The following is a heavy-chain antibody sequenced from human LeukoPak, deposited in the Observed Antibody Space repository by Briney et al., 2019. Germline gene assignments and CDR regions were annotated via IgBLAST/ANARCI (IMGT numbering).Heavy chain of an antibody. V-gene: IGHV1-18*01. CDR3: ARENDYGDTPTQY. CDR2: ISAYNGNT. D-gene: IGHD4-17*01. J-gene: IGHJ4*02. Sequence: ASVKVSCKASGYTFTSYDINWVRQATGQGLEWMGWISAYNGNTNYAQKLQGRVTMTTDTSTSTAYMELRSLRSDDTAVYYCARENDYGDTPTQYWGQGTLVTVSS. CDR1: GYTFTSYD.